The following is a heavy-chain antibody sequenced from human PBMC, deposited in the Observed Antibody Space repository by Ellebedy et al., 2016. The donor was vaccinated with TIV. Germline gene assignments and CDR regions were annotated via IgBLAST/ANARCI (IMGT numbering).Heavy chain of an antibody. J-gene: IGHJ4*02. CDR1: GFTFSSYG. CDR3: AKAPVQDY. D-gene: IGHD3-10*01. Sequence: PGGSLRLSCAASGFTFSSYGMHWVRQAPGKGLEWVAVISYDGSNKYYADSVKGRFTISRDNSKNTLYLQMNSLRAEDTAVYYCAKAPVQDYWGQGTLVTVSS. CDR2: ISYDGSNK. V-gene: IGHV3-30*18.